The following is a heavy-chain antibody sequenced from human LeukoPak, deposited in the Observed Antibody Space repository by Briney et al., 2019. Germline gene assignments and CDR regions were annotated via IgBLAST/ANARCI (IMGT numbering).Heavy chain of an antibody. CDR2: IYHSAST. CDR1: GYSISSGFY. Sequence: PSETLSLTFTVAGYSISSGFYWGWIRQPPGKGLEWIGSIYHSASTYYNPSLKSRVTISVDTSKNPFSLKLSSVTAAHTALYYCASLTPKSGSYYLLGYAFDIWGQGTMVTVSS. V-gene: IGHV4-38-2*02. D-gene: IGHD1-26*01. J-gene: IGHJ3*02. CDR3: ASLTPKSGSYYLLGYAFDI.